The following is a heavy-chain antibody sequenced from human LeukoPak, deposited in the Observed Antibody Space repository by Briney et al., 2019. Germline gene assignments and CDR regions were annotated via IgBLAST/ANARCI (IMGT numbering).Heavy chain of an antibody. J-gene: IGHJ4*02. CDR3: ARGPGTKCLDY. V-gene: IGHV4-38-2*02. CDR1: GDSISSGHY. Sequence: SETLSLTCTVSGDSISSGHYWGWIGQPPEKGLEWIGSIYHSGNTSYNPSLKSRLTISLDTSKNQFSLKLRYGTAADTAVYYCARGPGTKCLDYWGQGTLVTVTS. D-gene: IGHD2-2*01. CDR2: IYHSGNT.